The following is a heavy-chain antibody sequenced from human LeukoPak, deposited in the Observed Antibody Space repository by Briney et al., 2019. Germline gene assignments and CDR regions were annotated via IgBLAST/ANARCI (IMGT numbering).Heavy chain of an antibody. D-gene: IGHD2-21*01. CDR3: ARLGGNLPISDAFDI. Sequence: GASVKVSCKASGYTSTRYGISWVRQAPGQGLEWMGWISAYNGNTNYAQKLQGRVTMTTDTSTSTAYMELRSLRSEDTAVYYCARLGGNLPISDAFDIWGQGTMVTVSS. J-gene: IGHJ3*02. CDR2: ISAYNGNT. V-gene: IGHV1-18*01. CDR1: GYTSTRYG.